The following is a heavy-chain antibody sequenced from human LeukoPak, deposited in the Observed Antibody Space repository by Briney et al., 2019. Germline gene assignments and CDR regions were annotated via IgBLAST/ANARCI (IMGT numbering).Heavy chain of an antibody. V-gene: IGHV3-23*01. D-gene: IGHD3-10*01. CDR2: ISSAGAST. CDR1: EFTFSTYA. J-gene: IGHJ4*02. CDR3: ADFGSGSYIFDY. Sequence: GGSLRLSCVASEFTFSTYAMSWVRQAPGKGPEWVSGISSAGASTFYADSVKGRFTISRDNSKNTLYLQMNYVRVEDTAIYYCADFGSGSYIFDYWGQGTLVTVSS.